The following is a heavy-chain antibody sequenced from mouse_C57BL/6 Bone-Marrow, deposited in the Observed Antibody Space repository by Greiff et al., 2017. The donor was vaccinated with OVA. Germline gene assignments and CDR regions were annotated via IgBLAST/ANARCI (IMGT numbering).Heavy chain of an antibody. Sequence: QVQLQQPGAELVMPGASVKVSCKASGYTFTSYWMHWVKQRPGQGLEWIGRIHPSDSDTNYNQKFKGKATLTVDKSSSTAYMQLSSLTSEDSAVYYCAVYYSNYLYYFDYWGQGTTLTVSS. CDR1: GYTFTSYW. CDR3: AVYYSNYLYYFDY. J-gene: IGHJ2*01. D-gene: IGHD2-5*01. V-gene: IGHV1-74*01. CDR2: IHPSDSDT.